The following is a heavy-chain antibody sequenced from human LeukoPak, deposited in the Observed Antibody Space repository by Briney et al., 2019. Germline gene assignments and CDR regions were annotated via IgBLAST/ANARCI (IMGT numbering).Heavy chain of an antibody. CDR2: MSFDGTHI. CDR3: ARCSGYGMDV. D-gene: IGHD3-10*02. Sequence: HAGGSLRLPCAASGFTFGSYAMHWVRQAPGKGLEWVAVMSFDGTHIYYADSEKGRFTISRDNSKNTLYLQMNSLRAEDTAVYYCARCSGYGMDVWGQGTTVTVSS. V-gene: IGHV3-30-3*01. CDR1: GFTFGSYA. J-gene: IGHJ6*02.